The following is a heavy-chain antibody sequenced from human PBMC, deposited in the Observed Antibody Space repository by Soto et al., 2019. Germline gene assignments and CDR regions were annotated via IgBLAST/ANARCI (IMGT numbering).Heavy chain of an antibody. Sequence: QLQLQESGPELVKPSETLSLTCTVSGGSITSNSYYWGWIRQPPGKGLEWIGSFYYSESTYFNPSLKSRVTMSVDTSKNQFSLKLSAVTAADTAVYYCARRSTVTYDYWGQGILVTVSS. CDR2: FYYSEST. CDR3: ARRSTVTYDY. D-gene: IGHD4-17*01. V-gene: IGHV4-39*01. J-gene: IGHJ4*02. CDR1: GGSITSNSYY.